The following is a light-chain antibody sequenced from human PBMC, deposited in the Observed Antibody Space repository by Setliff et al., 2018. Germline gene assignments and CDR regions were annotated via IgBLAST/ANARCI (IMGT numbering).Light chain of an antibody. CDR2: EVS. Sequence: QSVLTQPPSASGSPGQSVTISCTGTSSDVGGYNYVSWYQQHPGKAPKLIIYEVSKRPSGVPDRFSGSKSGNTASLTVSGLQAEDEADYYCSSYAGSNNYVFGTWTKVTVL. CDR3: SSYAGSNNYV. V-gene: IGLV2-8*01. CDR1: SSDVGGYNY. J-gene: IGLJ1*01.